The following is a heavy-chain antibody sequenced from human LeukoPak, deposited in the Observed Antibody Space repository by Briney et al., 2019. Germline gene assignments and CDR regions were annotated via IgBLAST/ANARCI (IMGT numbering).Heavy chain of an antibody. CDR3: ARGYCSGGRCYSSDY. CDR1: GFTFSSYG. V-gene: IGHV3-30*02. J-gene: IGHJ4*02. D-gene: IGHD2-15*01. CDR2: IRYDGSNK. Sequence: SGGSLRLSCAASGFTFSSYGMHWVRQAPGKGLEWVAFIRYDGSNKYYADSVKGRFTISRDNSKNSLYLQMNSLRAEDTAVYYCARGYCSGGRCYSSDYWGQGTLVTVSS.